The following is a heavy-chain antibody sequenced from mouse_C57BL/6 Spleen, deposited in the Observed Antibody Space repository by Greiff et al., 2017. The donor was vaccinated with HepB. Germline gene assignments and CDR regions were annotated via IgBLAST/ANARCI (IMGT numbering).Heavy chain of an antibody. D-gene: IGHD1-1*01. CDR2: ISSGGDYI. V-gene: IGHV5-9-1*02. CDR1: GFTFSSYA. J-gene: IGHJ1*03. Sequence: EVQGVESGEGLVKPGGSLKLSCAASGFTFSSYAMSWVRQTPEKRLEWVAYISSGGDYIYYADTVKGRFTISRDNARNTLYLQMSSLKSEDTAMYYCTREGDFGTTVVRYFDVWGTGTTVTVSS. CDR3: TREGDFGTTVVRYFDV.